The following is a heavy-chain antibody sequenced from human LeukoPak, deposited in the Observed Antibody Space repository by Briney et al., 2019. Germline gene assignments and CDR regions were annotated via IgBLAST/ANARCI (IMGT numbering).Heavy chain of an antibody. J-gene: IGHJ4*02. V-gene: IGHV4-59*01. CDR1: GGSINSYY. Sequence: SETLSLTCTVSGGSINSYYWSWIRQPPGKGLEWIGYIYYSGSTNYNPSLKSRVTISVDTSKNQFSLKLNSVTAADTAVYYCVATSQDGGSELFNYWGQGTLVTVSS. CDR2: IYYSGST. D-gene: IGHD1-26*01. CDR3: VATSQDGGSELFNY.